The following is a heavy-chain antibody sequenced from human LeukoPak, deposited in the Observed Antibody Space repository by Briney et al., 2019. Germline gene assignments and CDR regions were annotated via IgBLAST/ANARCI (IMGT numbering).Heavy chain of an antibody. J-gene: IGHJ3*02. CDR2: IWYDGSNK. V-gene: IGHV3-33*01. CDR3: AGGGAGAFDI. CDR1: GFTFSSYG. Sequence: GGSLRLSCAASGFTFSSYGMDWVCQAPGEGLEWVAVIWYDGSNKYYADSVKGRFTISRDNSKNTLYLQMNSLRVEDTAVYYCAGGGAGAFDIWGQGTLVTVSS.